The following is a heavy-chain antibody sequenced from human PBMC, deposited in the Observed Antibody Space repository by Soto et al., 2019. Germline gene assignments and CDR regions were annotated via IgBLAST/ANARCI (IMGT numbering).Heavy chain of an antibody. CDR2: ISPYSGNT. Sequence: QVQLVQSGDEVRKPGSSVKVSCKASGYIFVNYGIAWVRQAPGQGLEWMGWISPYSGNTNYASKVQGRLTMTTDTSTSTAYMNLGSLTSYDTAVYYCVIVGNNVTPTPQDVWGQGTTVTVSS. D-gene: IGHD3-16*02. CDR3: VIVGNNVTPTPQDV. V-gene: IGHV1-18*01. CDR1: GYIFVNYG. J-gene: IGHJ6*02.